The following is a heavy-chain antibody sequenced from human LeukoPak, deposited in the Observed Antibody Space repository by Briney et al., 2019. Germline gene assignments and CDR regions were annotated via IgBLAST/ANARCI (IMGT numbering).Heavy chain of an antibody. D-gene: IGHD3-22*01. V-gene: IGHV3-20*04. CDR1: GFTFDDYV. Sequence: TGGSLRLSCAASGFTFDDYVMSWVRQAPGKGLEWVSGINWNGGSTGYADSVKGRFTISGDNAKNSLYLQMNSLRAEDTALYYCAKDQSEYYYDSSGYYPIWGQGTMVTVSS. CDR3: AKDQSEYYYDSSGYYPI. CDR2: INWNGGST. J-gene: IGHJ3*02.